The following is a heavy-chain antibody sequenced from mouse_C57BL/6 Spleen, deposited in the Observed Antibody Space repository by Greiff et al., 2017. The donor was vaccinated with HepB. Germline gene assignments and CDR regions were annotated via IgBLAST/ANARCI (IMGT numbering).Heavy chain of an antibody. Sequence: QVQLQQPGTELVKPGASVKLSCKASGYTFTSYWMHWVKQRPGQGLEWIGNINPSNGGTNYNEKLKSKGTLPVDKYSSTAYMQLSSLTSEDSAVYYCAIYDGYNYAIDYWGQGTSVTVSS. J-gene: IGHJ4*01. CDR1: GYTFTSYW. CDR3: AIYDGYNYAIDY. CDR2: INPSNGGT. D-gene: IGHD2-3*01. V-gene: IGHV1-53*01.